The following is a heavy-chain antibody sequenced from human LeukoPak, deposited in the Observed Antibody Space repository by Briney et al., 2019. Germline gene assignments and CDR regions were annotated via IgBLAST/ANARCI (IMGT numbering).Heavy chain of an antibody. D-gene: IGHD3-10*01. CDR2: FYYSGDD. CDR3: ARHRLLRGPPNWLDP. V-gene: IGHV4-39*01. CDR1: GGSIISSSYS. Sequence: SETLSLTCTVSGGSIISSSYSWAWIRQSPGKGLEWIGSFYYSGDDYYNPSLQSRVTISVDTKNQLSLKLSSVTAADAAVYYCARHRLLRGPPNWLDPWGQGTLVTVSS. J-gene: IGHJ5*02.